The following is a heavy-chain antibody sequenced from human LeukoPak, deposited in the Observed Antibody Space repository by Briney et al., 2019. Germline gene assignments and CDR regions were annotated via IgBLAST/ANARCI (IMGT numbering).Heavy chain of an antibody. V-gene: IGHV3-30*04. CDR2: ISYDGSNK. J-gene: IGHJ4*02. D-gene: IGHD5-12*01. CDR3: ARGPSGYHNT. Sequence: GKSLRLSCAASGFTFSSHAMHWVRQAPGKGLEWVAVISYDGSNKYYADSVKGRFTISRDNSKNTLYLQMNSLRAEDTAVYYCARGPSGYHNTGGQGTLVTVSS. CDR1: GFTFSSHA.